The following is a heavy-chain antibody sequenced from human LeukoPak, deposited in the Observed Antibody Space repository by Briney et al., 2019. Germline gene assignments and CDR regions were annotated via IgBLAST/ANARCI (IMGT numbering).Heavy chain of an antibody. CDR3: ARDRGGLWFGELLYGGSHRSFDY. V-gene: IGHV1-18*01. J-gene: IGHJ4*02. Sequence: ASVKVSCKASGYTFTSYGISWVRQAPGQGLEWMGWISAYNGNANYAQKLQGRVTMTTDTSTSTAYMELRSLRSDDTAVYYCARDRGGLWFGELLYGGSHRSFDYWGQGTLVTVSS. D-gene: IGHD3-10*01. CDR2: ISAYNGNA. CDR1: GYTFTSYG.